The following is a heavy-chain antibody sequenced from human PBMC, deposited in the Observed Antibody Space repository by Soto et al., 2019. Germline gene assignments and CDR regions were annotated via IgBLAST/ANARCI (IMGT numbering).Heavy chain of an antibody. Sequence: QVQLVQSGAEVKKPGSSVKVSCKASGGTFSSYAISWVRQAPGQGLEWMGGIIPIFGTANYAQKFQGRVRITAAESVSTAYMELRSLISEDTAVYYCAGGDYGDYADGFDICGQGTMVTVSS. V-gene: IGHV1-69*01. CDR2: IIPIFGTA. CDR1: GGTFSSYA. D-gene: IGHD4-17*01. CDR3: AGGDYGDYADGFDI. J-gene: IGHJ3*02.